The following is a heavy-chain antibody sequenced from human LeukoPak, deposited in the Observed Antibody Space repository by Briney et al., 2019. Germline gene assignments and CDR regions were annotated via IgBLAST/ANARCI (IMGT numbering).Heavy chain of an antibody. CDR1: GVSISSYY. CDR2: IYYSGST. J-gene: IGHJ4*02. Sequence: SETLSLTCTVSGVSISSYYWSWIRQPPGKGLEWIGYIYYSGSTNYNPSLKSRVTISSDTSKNQFSLNLTSVTAADTVVYYCARDPYGRMPFDYWGQGNLVTVSS. V-gene: IGHV4-59*01. CDR3: ARDPYGRMPFDY. D-gene: IGHD2-2*01.